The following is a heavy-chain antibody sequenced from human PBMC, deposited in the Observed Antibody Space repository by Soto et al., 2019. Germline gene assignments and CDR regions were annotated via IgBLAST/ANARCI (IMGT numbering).Heavy chain of an antibody. D-gene: IGHD3-10*01. CDR3: AKDRYYGSGSYYKSWFDP. Sequence: GGSLRLSCAASGFTFTNHAISWVRQAPGKGLEWVSSIIDNGGSTYYADSVKGRFTISRDNSKNTLYLQMNSLRAEDTAVYYCAKDRYYGSGSYYKSWFDPWGQGTLVTVSS. V-gene: IGHV3-23*01. J-gene: IGHJ5*02. CDR1: GFTFTNHA. CDR2: IIDNGGST.